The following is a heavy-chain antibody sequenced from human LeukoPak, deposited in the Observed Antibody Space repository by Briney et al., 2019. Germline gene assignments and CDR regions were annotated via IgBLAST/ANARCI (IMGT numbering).Heavy chain of an antibody. CDR3: AKDSAAAAGTAWFGP. CDR2: ISHNGDRI. Sequence: GGSLRLSCAASGYTFSNYAMTWVRQAPGKRLEWVSGISHNGDRIYYADSVKGRFTISRDNSKNTLYLQMNSLRPEDTALYYCAKDSAAAAGTAWFGPWGQGTLVTVSS. V-gene: IGHV3-23*01. D-gene: IGHD6-13*01. J-gene: IGHJ5*02. CDR1: GYTFSNYA.